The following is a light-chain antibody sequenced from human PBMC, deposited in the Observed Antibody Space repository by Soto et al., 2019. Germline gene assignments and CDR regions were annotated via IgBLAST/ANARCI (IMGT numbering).Light chain of an antibody. J-gene: IGKJ1*01. Sequence: EIVLTQSPATLSLSPGERATLSCRASQSVSSYLAWYQQKPGQAPRLLIYDASNRATGIPARFSGSGSGTDFTLTIXXXEPXXXAVYYXXXXSNWXWTFGQGTKVDI. CDR2: DAS. CDR1: QSVSSY. V-gene: IGKV3-11*01. CDR3: XXXSNWXWT.